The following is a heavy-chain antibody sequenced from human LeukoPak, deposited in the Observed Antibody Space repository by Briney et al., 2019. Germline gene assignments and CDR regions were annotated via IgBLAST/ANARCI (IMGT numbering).Heavy chain of an antibody. CDR3: ARQAQREDYGDYVGWFDP. Sequence: ASVKVSCKASGGTFSSYAFSWVRQAPGQGLEWMGGIIPIFGTANYAQKFQGRVTITADESTSTAYMELSSLRSEDTAVYYCARQAQREDYGDYVGWFDPWGQGTLVTVSS. CDR2: IIPIFGTA. J-gene: IGHJ5*02. D-gene: IGHD4-17*01. CDR1: GGTFSSYA. V-gene: IGHV1-69*13.